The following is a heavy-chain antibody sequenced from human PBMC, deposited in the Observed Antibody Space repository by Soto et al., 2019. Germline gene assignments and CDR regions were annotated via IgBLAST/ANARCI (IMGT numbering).Heavy chain of an antibody. Sequence: SVKVSCKASGGTFSSYAISWVRQAPGQGLEWMGGIIPIFGTANYAQKFQGRVTITADESTSTAYMELSSLRSEDTAVYYCARGRSTVTTFFYYFDYWGQGTLVTVSS. V-gene: IGHV1-69*13. J-gene: IGHJ4*02. CDR1: GGTFSSYA. CDR2: IIPIFGTA. CDR3: ARGRSTVTTFFYYFDY. D-gene: IGHD4-17*01.